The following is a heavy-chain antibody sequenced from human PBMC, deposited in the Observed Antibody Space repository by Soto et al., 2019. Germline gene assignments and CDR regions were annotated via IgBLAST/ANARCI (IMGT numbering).Heavy chain of an antibody. Sequence: QVHLVQSGAEVKKPGASVKVSCKASGYTFTTSTMHWVRQAPGQSREGMGWINAGNGKTKYSQKFQGRVTVIRDTSASRAYMALSNLRSDVTAVFYCATVGGPSTVVPGPVAFYCSYGMEVWGQRTTVTGS. CDR1: GYTFTTST. CDR2: INAGNGKT. CDR3: ATVGGPSTVVPGPVAFYCSYGMEV. D-gene: IGHD2-2*01. J-gene: IGHJ6*02. V-gene: IGHV1-3*01.